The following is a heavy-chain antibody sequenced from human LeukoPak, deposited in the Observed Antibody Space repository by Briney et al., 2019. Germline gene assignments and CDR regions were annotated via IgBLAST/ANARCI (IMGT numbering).Heavy chain of an antibody. D-gene: IGHD2-2*01. V-gene: IGHV1-69*13. CDR2: IIPIFGTA. Sequence: SVKVSCKASGGTFSSYAISWVRQAPGQGREWMGGIIPIFGTANYAQKFQGRVTITADESTSTAYMELSSLRSEDTAVYYCARHPPVGVVPAAQDYWGQGTLVTVSS. CDR1: GGTFSSYA. CDR3: ARHPPVGVVPAAQDY. J-gene: IGHJ4*02.